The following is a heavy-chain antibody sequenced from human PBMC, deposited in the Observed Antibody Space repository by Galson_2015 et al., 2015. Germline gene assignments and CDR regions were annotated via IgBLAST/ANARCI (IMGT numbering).Heavy chain of an antibody. Sequence: SVKVSCKASGGTFSSYTISWVRQAPGQGLEWMGRIIPILGIANYAQKFQGRVTITADKSTSTAYMELSSLRSEDTAVYYCARGIAVAGSVNAFDIWGQGTMVTVSS. CDR3: ARGIAVAGSVNAFDI. CDR1: GGTFSSYT. V-gene: IGHV1-69*02. CDR2: IIPILGIA. J-gene: IGHJ3*02. D-gene: IGHD6-19*01.